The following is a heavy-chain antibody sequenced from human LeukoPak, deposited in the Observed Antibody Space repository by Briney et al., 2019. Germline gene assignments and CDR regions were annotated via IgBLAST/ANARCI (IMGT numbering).Heavy chain of an antibody. D-gene: IGHD6-19*01. V-gene: IGHV3-33*06. CDR2: IWYDGSDK. CDR3: AKDRIAVAGTYFDY. CDR1: GFIFSGYG. J-gene: IGHJ4*02. Sequence: GGSLRLSCAASGFIFSGYGMHWVRQAPGKGLEWVAVIWYDGSDKYYADSVKGRFTISRDNSKNTLYLQMNSLRAEDTAVYYCAKDRIAVAGTYFDYWGQGTLVTVSS.